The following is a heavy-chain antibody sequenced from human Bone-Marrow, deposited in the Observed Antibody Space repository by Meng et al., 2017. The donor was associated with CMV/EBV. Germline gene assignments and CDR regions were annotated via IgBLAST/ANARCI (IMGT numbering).Heavy chain of an antibody. Sequence: GESLKISCAASGFTLSSHWMTWVRQAPGKGLEWVANIKQDGSDEYYVDSVKGRFTISRDNAKNSLYLQMNSLRVEDTATYYCASTAGCDYWGQGTLVTVSS. CDR2: IKQDGSDE. J-gene: IGHJ4*02. D-gene: IGHD6-19*01. CDR1: GFTLSSHW. V-gene: IGHV3-7*01. CDR3: ASTAGCDY.